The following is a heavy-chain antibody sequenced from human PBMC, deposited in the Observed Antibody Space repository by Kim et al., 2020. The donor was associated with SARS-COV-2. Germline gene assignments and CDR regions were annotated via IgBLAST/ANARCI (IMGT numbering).Heavy chain of an antibody. D-gene: IGHD4-17*01. CDR3: AGVYGDLDY. V-gene: IGHV1-69*01. Sequence: TANYAQKFQGRVTITADESTSTAYMELSSLRSEDTAVYYCAGVYGDLDYWGQGTLVTVSS. J-gene: IGHJ4*02. CDR2: TA.